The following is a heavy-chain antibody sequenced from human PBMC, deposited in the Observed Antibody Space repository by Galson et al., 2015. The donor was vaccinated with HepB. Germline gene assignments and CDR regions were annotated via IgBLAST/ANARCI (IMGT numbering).Heavy chain of an antibody. V-gene: IGHV3-30*18. J-gene: IGHJ4*02. CDR2: ISYDGSNK. CDR1: GFTFSSYG. Sequence: SLRLSCAASGFTFSSYGMHWVRQAPGKGLEWVAVISYDGSNKYYADSVKGRFTISRDNSKNTLYLQMNSLRAEDTAVYYCAKGDCGGDCYLAYWGQGTLVTVSS. CDR3: AKGDCGGDCYLAY. D-gene: IGHD2-21*02.